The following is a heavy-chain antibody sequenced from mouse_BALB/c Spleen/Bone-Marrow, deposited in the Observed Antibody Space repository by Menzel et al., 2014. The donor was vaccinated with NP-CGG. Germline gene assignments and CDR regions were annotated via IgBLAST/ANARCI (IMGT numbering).Heavy chain of an antibody. CDR3: TRDDGSFAY. Sequence: QVQLQQSGAELVRPGASVKLSCKASGYTFTSYWINWVKQRPGQGPEWIGNIYPSDSYTNYNQKFKDKATLTVDKSSSTAYMQLSSPTSEDSAVYYCTRDDGSFAYWGQGTLVTVSA. J-gene: IGHJ3*01. CDR1: GYTFTSYW. V-gene: IGHV1-69*02. CDR2: IYPSDSYT. D-gene: IGHD2-3*01.